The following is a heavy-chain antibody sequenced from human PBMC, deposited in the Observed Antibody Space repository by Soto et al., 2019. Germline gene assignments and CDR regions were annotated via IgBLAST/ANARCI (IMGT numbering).Heavy chain of an antibody. V-gene: IGHV4-31*03. J-gene: IGHJ6*02. CDR1: GGSISSGGYY. D-gene: IGHD6-13*01. CDR2: ISYSGYT. Sequence: QVQLQESGPGLVKPSQTLSLSCTVSGGSISSGGYYWSWIRQHSGKGLEWIGYISYSGYTYYNPSLRSRDTISIGTSKDTSKSQFSLRLSFVTAADTAVYYCARGIWSRGRAATGTNGLDVWGQGTTVIVSS. CDR3: ARGIWSRGRAATGTNGLDV.